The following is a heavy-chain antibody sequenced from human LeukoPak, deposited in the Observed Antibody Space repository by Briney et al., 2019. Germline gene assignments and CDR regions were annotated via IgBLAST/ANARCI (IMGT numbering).Heavy chain of an antibody. V-gene: IGHV3-23*01. CDR2: ISVSGDST. CDR1: GFSFNNYA. D-gene: IGHD3-10*01. J-gene: IGHJ4*02. Sequence: GGSLRLSCAATGFSFNNYAMNWVRQAPGKGLEWVSTISVSGDSTFYADSVQGRFTISRDTSRNSLSLHMNSLRAEDTAVYFCARRGGRNGWGDFDYWGQGTLVTVSS. CDR3: ARRGGRNGWGDFDY.